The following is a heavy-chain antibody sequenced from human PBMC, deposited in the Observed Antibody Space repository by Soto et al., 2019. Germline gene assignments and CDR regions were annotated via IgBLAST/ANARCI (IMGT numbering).Heavy chain of an antibody. V-gene: IGHV1-46*01. CDR1: GDTFTSYY. Sequence: ASVKVSCKAPGDTFTSYYMHWVRQAPGHGLEWMGVINPNGGSTRFAQKFQGRVTMTSDTSTSTVYMELRGLTSDDTAVYYCARVDDYVWGSFRPWGQGTQVTVSS. CDR3: ARVDDYVWGSFRP. J-gene: IGHJ4*02. CDR2: INPNGGST. D-gene: IGHD3-16*02.